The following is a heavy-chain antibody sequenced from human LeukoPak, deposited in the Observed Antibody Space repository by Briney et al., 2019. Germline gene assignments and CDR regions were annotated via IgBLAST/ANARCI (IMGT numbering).Heavy chain of an antibody. CDR3: ARGGDGSGSYYNIDDGFDY. J-gene: IGHJ4*02. Sequence: GGSLRLSCAASGFTFSSYGMHWVRQAPGEGLEWVAVISYDGTNKYSADSVKGRFTISRDNSKNTLYLQMNSLRAEDTAVYYCARGGDGSGSYYNIDDGFDYWGQGTLVTVSS. CDR1: GFTFSSYG. V-gene: IGHV3-30*03. CDR2: ISYDGTNK. D-gene: IGHD3-10*01.